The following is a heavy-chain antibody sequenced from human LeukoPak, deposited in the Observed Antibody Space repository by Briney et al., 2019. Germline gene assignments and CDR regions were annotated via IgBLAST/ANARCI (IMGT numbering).Heavy chain of an antibody. Sequence: GGSLRLSCAASGFTFSSYAMSWVRQAPGKGLEWVSGISGSVGNTYYADSVKGRFTISRDNSKNTLYLQMNSLRAEDTAVYYRAELGITMIGGVWGKGTTVTISS. CDR1: GFTFSSYA. J-gene: IGHJ6*04. CDR3: AELGITMIGGV. V-gene: IGHV3-23*01. D-gene: IGHD3-10*02. CDR2: ISGSVGNT.